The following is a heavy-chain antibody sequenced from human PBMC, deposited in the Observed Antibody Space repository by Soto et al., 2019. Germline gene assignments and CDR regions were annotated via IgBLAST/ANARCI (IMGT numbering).Heavy chain of an antibody. CDR2: IYYTGST. Sequence: ETLSLTCTVSGGSISPYYWSWIRQPPGKGLEWIGYIYYTGSTNYNPSLKSRVTVSVDTSKNQFSLKLTSVTAADTAVYYCARDRGDRSDYYYGVDVWGQGTTVTVS. D-gene: IGHD3-10*01. J-gene: IGHJ6*02. CDR1: GGSISPYY. V-gene: IGHV4-59*01. CDR3: ARDRGDRSDYYYGVDV.